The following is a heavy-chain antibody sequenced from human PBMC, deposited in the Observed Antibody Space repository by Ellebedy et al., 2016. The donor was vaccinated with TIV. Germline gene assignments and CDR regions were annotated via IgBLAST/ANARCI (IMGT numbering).Heavy chain of an antibody. CDR2: TNHSGST. D-gene: IGHD2-2*01. Sequence: SETLSLTXAVYGGSFSGYYWSWIRQPLGKGLEWIGETNHSGSTNYNPSLKSRVTISVDTSKNQFSLKLSSVTAADTAVYYCARGGYQLLAYYYYGMDVWGQGTTVTVSS. J-gene: IGHJ6*02. CDR1: GGSFSGYY. CDR3: ARGGYQLLAYYYYGMDV. V-gene: IGHV4-34*01.